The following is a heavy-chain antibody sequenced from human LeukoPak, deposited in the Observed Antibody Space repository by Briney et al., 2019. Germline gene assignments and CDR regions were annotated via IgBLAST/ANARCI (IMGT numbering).Heavy chain of an antibody. CDR1: GGSFSGYY. Sequence: SETLSLTCAVYGGSFSGYYWSWIRQPPGKGLEWIGYIYYSGSTNYNPSLKSRVTISVDTSKKQVSLNLSSVTAADTAVYYCARVAARYVGMDVWGQGTTVTVSS. J-gene: IGHJ6*02. V-gene: IGHV4-59*01. CDR3: ARVAARYVGMDV. D-gene: IGHD6-6*01. CDR2: IYYSGST.